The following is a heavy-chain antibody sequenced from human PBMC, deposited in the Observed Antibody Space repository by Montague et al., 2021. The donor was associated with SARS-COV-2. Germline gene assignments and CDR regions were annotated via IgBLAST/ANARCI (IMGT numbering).Heavy chain of an antibody. CDR2: ISWNSGSL. Sequence: SLRLSCAASGFSFDDYAMHWVRQAPGKGLEWVSGISWNSGSLGYADSVKGQFTISRDNAKNSLYLQMNSLRAEDTALYYCAKDGVIAEYFQHWGQGTLVTVSS. CDR1: GFSFDDYA. CDR3: AKDGVIAEYFQH. V-gene: IGHV3-9*01. J-gene: IGHJ1*01.